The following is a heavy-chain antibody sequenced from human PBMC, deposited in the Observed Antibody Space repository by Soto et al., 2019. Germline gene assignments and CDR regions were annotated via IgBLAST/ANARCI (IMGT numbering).Heavy chain of an antibody. CDR2: IYDSGST. J-gene: IGHJ4*02. Sequence: SETLSLTCTVSGGSINNYYWSWIRQPPGKGLEWIGYIYDSGSTHYNPSLESRVTISVDTSKNQFSLKLSSVTAADTAVYYCARAYGGYADYWGQGALVTVSS. V-gene: IGHV4-59*01. CDR1: GGSINNYY. D-gene: IGHD5-12*01. CDR3: ARAYGGYADY.